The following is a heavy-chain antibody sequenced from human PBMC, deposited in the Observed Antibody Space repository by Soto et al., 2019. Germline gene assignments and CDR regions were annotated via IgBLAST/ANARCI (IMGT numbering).Heavy chain of an antibody. Sequence: PGGSLNLSFAASVFPFSSYTLNWVRRAPGKGLEWFSYFSSSSSTIYYADSVKGRFTISRDNAKNSLYLQMNSLRAEDTAVYYCARERYYFDYWGQGTLVTV. J-gene: IGHJ4*02. CDR1: VFPFSSYT. V-gene: IGHV3-48*01. CDR3: ARERYYFDY. CDR2: FSSSSSTI.